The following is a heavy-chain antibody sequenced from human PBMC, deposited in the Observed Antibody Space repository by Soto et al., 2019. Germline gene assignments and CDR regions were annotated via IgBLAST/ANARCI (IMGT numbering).Heavy chain of an antibody. CDR3: AKGFVVVVVAALN. CDR1: GFTFTSYA. D-gene: IGHD2-15*01. Sequence: EVQLLESGGGLVRPGGSLRLSCATSGFTFTSYAMNWVRQAPGKGLEWVATISGGGGSTYYADSVKGRFTVSRDNSKKTLYLQMNSLRAEDTAVYYCAKGFVVVVVAALNWGQGTLVTVSS. CDR2: ISGGGGST. J-gene: IGHJ4*02. V-gene: IGHV3-23*01.